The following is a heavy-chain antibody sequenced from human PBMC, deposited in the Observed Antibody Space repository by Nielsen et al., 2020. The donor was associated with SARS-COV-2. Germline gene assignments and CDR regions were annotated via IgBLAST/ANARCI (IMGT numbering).Heavy chain of an antibody. CDR3: VRQWISNIATPH. Sequence: SETLSLTCTVSGASISSSDSYWTWIRQPPGKGLEWIGYIYYSGRTFYSPSLKSRVTMSVDTSKNQFSLKLSSVTAADTATYYCVRQWISNIATPHWGQGTLVTVSS. J-gene: IGHJ4*02. CDR2: IYYSGRT. V-gene: IGHV4-30-4*01. D-gene: IGHD6-6*01. CDR1: GASISSSDSY.